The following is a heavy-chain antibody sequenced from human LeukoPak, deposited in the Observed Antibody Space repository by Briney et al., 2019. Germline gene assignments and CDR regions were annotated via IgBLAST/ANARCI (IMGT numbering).Heavy chain of an antibody. CDR3: ARSHYSSYWDNGPHYYYYYMDV. V-gene: IGHV1-69*13. Sequence: GASVKVSCEASGGTFSSYATSWVRQAPGQGLEWMGGIIPIFGTTNYAQKSQGRVTITADESTSTACMELSSLRSEDTAVYYCARSHYSSYWDNGPHYYYYYMDVWGKGNTVSVSS. CDR1: GGTFSSYA. CDR2: IIPIFGTT. D-gene: IGHD6-6*01. J-gene: IGHJ6*03.